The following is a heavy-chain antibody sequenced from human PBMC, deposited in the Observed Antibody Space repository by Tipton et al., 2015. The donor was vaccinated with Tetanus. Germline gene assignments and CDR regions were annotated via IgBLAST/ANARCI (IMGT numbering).Heavy chain of an antibody. J-gene: IGHJ4*02. Sequence: TLSLTCVVSGGSLRSGDHYWSWIRQPPGKGLEWLAYISASGSTNSNYSLKSRITISRDTSRNQFSLKLTSVTAADTAVYYCTRANHEFPKKGPFDSWGQGTLVIVS. D-gene: IGHD3-10*01. V-gene: IGHV4-61*08. CDR2: ISASGST. CDR3: TRANHEFPKKGPFDS. CDR1: GGSLRSGDHY.